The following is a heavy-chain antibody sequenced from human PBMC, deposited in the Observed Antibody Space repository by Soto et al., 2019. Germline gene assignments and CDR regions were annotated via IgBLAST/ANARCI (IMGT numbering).Heavy chain of an antibody. CDR3: ARDVRGEGNNWFDP. CDR2: ISAYNGNT. V-gene: IGHV1-18*01. Sequence: ASVKVSCKASGYTFTSYGISWVRQAPGQGLEWMGWISAYNGNTNYAQKLQGRVTMTTDTSTSTAYMELRSLRSDDTAVYYCARDVRGEGNNWFDPWGQGTLVTVSS. D-gene: IGHD3-16*01. J-gene: IGHJ5*02. CDR1: GYTFTSYG.